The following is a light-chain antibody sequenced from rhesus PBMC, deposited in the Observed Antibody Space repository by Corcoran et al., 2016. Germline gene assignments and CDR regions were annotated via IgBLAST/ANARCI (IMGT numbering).Light chain of an antibody. J-gene: IGKJ4*01. V-gene: IGKV1-21*01. Sequence: DIQMTQSPSSLSASVGDRVTITCRASQGISSWLAWYQPNPGNAPKLLIYKSSSLPRGVPSRFRGRGSGTDFTLTISSLQPEDCATYYCQRYNRAPLTFGGGTKVEIK. CDR3: QRYNRAPLT. CDR2: KSS. CDR1: QGISSW.